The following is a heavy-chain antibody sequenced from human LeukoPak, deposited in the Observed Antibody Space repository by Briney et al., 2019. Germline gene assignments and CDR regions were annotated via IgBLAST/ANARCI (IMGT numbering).Heavy chain of an antibody. CDR2: ISYDGSNK. CDR1: GFTFSSYG. CDR3: AKDGQDIVVVVAATYFDY. V-gene: IGHV3-30*18. D-gene: IGHD2-15*01. Sequence: SGGSLRLSCAASGFTFSSYGMHWVRQAPGKGLEWVAVISYDGSNKYYADSVKGRFTISRDNSKNTLYLQMNSLRAEDTAVYYCAKDGQDIVVVVAATYFDYWGQGTLVTVSS. J-gene: IGHJ4*02.